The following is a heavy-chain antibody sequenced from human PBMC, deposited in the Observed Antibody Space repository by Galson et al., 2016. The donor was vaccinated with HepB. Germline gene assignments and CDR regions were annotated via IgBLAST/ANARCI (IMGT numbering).Heavy chain of an antibody. J-gene: IGHJ5*02. CDR2: IYYSGST. CDR1: GGSISSSSYY. V-gene: IGHV4-39*01. Sequence: ETLSLTCAVSGGSISSSSYYWGWIRQPPGKGLEWTGSIYYSGSTYYNPSLKSRVTISVDTSKNQFSLKLSSVTAADTAVYYCASLFYSSSWYKGWFDPWGQGTLVTVSS. CDR3: ASLFYSSSWYKGWFDP. D-gene: IGHD6-13*01.